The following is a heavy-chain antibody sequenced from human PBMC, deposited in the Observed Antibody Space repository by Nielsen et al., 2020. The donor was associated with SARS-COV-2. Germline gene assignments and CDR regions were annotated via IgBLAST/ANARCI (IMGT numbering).Heavy chain of an antibody. V-gene: IGHV1-46*01. J-gene: IGHJ6*03. D-gene: IGHD6-13*01. CDR3: ARELTGIAAAGTYYYYMDV. Sequence: WVRQAPGQGLEWMGIINPSGGSTSYAQKFQGRVTMTRDTSTSTVYMELSSLRSEDTAVYYCARELTGIAAAGTYYYYMDVWGKGTTVTVSS. CDR2: INPSGGST.